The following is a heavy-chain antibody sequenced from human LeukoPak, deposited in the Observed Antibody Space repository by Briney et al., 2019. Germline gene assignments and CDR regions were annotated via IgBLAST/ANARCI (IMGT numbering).Heavy chain of an antibody. CDR1: GFTFSGHY. V-gene: IGHV3-72*01. J-gene: IGHJ4*02. CDR2: TRNKANSYTT. CDR3: ARGPDYFDY. Sequence: GGSLRLSCAASGFTFSGHYMDWVRQAPGKGLEWVGRTRNKANSYTTEYAASVKGRFTISRDDSKNSLYLQMNSLKTEDTAVYYCARGPDYFDYWGQGTLVIVSS.